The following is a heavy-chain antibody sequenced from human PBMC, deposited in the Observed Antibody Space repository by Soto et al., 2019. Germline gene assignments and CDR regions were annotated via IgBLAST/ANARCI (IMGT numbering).Heavy chain of an antibody. V-gene: IGHV3-23*01. Sequence: KGLEWVAAMSGSGGSTYYADSVKGRFTISRDNSKNTLYLQMNSLRAEDTFFFQAEDGIRDTVPVSAFLLNRSSDL. D-gene: IGHD2-15*01. CDR3: EDGIRDTVPVSAFLLNRSSDL. J-gene: IGHJ2*01. CDR2: MSGSGGST.